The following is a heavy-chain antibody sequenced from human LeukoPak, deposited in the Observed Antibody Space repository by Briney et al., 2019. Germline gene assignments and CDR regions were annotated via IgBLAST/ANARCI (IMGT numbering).Heavy chain of an antibody. CDR2: INHSGST. V-gene: IGHV4-34*01. J-gene: IGHJ3*02. Sequence: SETLSLTCAVYGGSFSGIYWSWIGQPPGKGLEWIGEINHSGSTNYNPSLKSRVTISVDTSKNQFSLKLSSVTAADTAVYYCAVDYGDYGGPGAFDIWGQGTMVTVSS. CDR1: GGSFSGIY. CDR3: AVDYGDYGGPGAFDI. D-gene: IGHD4-17*01.